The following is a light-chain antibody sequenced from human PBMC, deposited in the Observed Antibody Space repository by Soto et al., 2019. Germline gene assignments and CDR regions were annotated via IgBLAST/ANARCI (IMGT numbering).Light chain of an antibody. J-gene: IGKJ3*01. CDR2: AAS. Sequence: IQMTRSPSSLSASVGDRVTITCRASQSISSYLNWYQQKPGKAPKLLIYAASSLQSGVPSRFSGSGSGTDFTLTISSLQPEDFATYYCQQSYSTPDTFGPGTKVDIK. CDR1: QSISSY. CDR3: QQSYSTPDT. V-gene: IGKV1-39*01.